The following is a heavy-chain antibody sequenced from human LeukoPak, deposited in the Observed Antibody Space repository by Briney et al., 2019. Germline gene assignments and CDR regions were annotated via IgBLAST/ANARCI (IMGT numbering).Heavy chain of an antibody. CDR3: AKERATTTTFDY. V-gene: IGHV3-66*01. J-gene: IGHJ4*02. CDR1: GFTVSTNY. CDR2: IYGGVNT. Sequence: GGSLRLSCAASGFTVSTNYMSWVRQAPGKGLEWVSVIYGGVNTVYADSVQGRFTISRDNSENTLYLQMNSLRTEDTAVYYCAKERATTTTFDYWGQGTLITVSS. D-gene: IGHD1-26*01.